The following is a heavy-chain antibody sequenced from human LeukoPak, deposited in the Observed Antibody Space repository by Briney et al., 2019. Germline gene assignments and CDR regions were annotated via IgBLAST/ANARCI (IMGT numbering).Heavy chain of an antibody. CDR3: ARSYVVVVAATRLSVATPFDY. Sequence: PSETLSLTCTVSGGSISSSSYYWGWIRQPPGKGLVWIGSIYYSGSTYYNPSLKSRVTISVDTSKNQFSLKLSSVTAADTAVYYCARSYVVVVAATRLSVATPFDYWGQGTLVTVSS. J-gene: IGHJ4*02. CDR1: GGSISSSSYY. V-gene: IGHV4-39*01. D-gene: IGHD2-15*01. CDR2: IYYSGST.